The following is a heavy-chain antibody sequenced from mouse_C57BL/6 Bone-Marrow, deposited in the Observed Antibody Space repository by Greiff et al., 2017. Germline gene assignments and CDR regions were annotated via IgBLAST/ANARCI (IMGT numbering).Heavy chain of an antibody. J-gene: IGHJ1*03. CDR3: ARYWYYGSSGTYWYFDV. CDR1: GFTFTDYY. D-gene: IGHD1-1*01. V-gene: IGHV7-3*01. Sequence: EVKLLESGGGLVQPGGSLSLSCAASGFTFTDYYMSWVRQPPGKALEWLGFIRNEANGYTTEYSASVKGRFTISRDNSQSILYPQMHALRAEDSATFYCARYWYYGSSGTYWYFDVWGTGTTVTVSS. CDR2: IRNEANGYTT.